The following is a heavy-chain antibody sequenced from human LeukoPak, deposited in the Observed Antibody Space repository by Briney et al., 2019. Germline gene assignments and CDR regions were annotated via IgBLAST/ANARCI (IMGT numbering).Heavy chain of an antibody. D-gene: IGHD3-10*01. Sequence: SETLSLTCTVSGVSISSYYWSWIRQPPGKGLEWIGYIYYSGSTNYNPSLKSRVTISVDTSKNQFSLKLSSVTAADTAVYYCARGSDYYGSGSYSLLLHGYYYYMDVWGKGTTVTISS. CDR3: ARGSDYYGSGSYSLLLHGYYYYMDV. J-gene: IGHJ6*03. V-gene: IGHV4-59*01. CDR1: GVSISSYY. CDR2: IYYSGST.